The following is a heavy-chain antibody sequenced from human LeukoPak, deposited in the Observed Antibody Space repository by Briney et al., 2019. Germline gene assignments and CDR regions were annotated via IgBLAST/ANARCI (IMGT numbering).Heavy chain of an antibody. CDR1: GYTFTSYD. Sequence: ASVKVSCKASGYTFTSYDINWVRQATGQGLEWMGWMNPNSGNTGYAQKFQGRVTMTRNTSISTAYMELSSLRSEDTAVYYCARGGWDIVVVPAAITYYYMDVWGKGTTVTVSS. CDR2: MNPNSGNT. J-gene: IGHJ6*03. CDR3: ARGGWDIVVVPAAITYYYMDV. V-gene: IGHV1-8*01. D-gene: IGHD2-2*02.